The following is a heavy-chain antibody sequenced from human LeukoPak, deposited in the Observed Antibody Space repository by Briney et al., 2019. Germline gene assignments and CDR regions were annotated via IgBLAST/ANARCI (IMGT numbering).Heavy chain of an antibody. CDR3: TTALDIVVVPAAIGENWFDP. CDR1: GFPFSDAW. V-gene: IGHV3-15*01. Sequence: PGGSLRLSCAASGFPFSDAWMSWVRQTPGKGLEWVGRIKSKTDGRTTDYAATVKGRFSISRDDSNNTVYLQMNSLKTEDTAMYYCTTALDIVVVPAAIGENWFDPWGQGTLVTVSS. CDR2: IKSKTDGRTT. D-gene: IGHD2-2*02. J-gene: IGHJ5*02.